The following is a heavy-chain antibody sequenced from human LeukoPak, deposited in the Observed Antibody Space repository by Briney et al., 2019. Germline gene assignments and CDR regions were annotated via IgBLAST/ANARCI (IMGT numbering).Heavy chain of an antibody. CDR3: ARDQLLWFGAPPPADSPAAATYYYYGMDV. V-gene: IGHV1-18*01. J-gene: IGHJ6*02. CDR2: ISAYNGNR. CDR1: GYTFTSYG. D-gene: IGHD3-10*01. Sequence: ASVTLSCKASGYTFTSYGISWVRQAPGQGLEWMGCISAYNGNRNYAQKLQGRVTMTTDTCTSTAYMELRSLRSDDTAVYYCARDQLLWFGAPPPADSPAAATYYYYGMDVWGQGTTVTVSS.